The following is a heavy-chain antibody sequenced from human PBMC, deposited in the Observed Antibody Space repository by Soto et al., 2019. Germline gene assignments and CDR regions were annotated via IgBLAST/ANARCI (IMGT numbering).Heavy chain of an antibody. Sequence: ASVKVSCKASGYTFTSYGIHWVRQAPGQRLEWTGWINAGNGNTKYSEKFQGRVTITRDTSASTAYLELSSLRSEDTAVYCCARDPNDSSAYYHHYYYGMDVWGQGTTVTVS. CDR3: ARDPNDSSAYYHHYYYGMDV. CDR1: GYTFTSYG. CDR2: INAGNGNT. V-gene: IGHV1-3*01. D-gene: IGHD3-22*01. J-gene: IGHJ6*02.